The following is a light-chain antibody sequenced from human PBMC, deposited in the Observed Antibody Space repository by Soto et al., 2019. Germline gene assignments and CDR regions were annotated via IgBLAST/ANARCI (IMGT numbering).Light chain of an antibody. V-gene: IGKV1-5*03. Sequence: DIQMTQSPSTLSASVGDRVIITCRASQYISSWLAWYQQKPGKAPNLLIYKTSTLKRGVPSRFSGSGSGTEFTLTISRVQPDDFATYYCQQYDNDSWTFGQGTKVEIK. J-gene: IGKJ1*01. CDR2: KTS. CDR3: QQYDNDSWT. CDR1: QYISSW.